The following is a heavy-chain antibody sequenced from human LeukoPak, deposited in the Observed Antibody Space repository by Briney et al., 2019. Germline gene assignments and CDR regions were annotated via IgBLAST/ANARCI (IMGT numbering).Heavy chain of an antibody. CDR1: GGSISYYD. V-gene: IGHV4-4*07. D-gene: IGHD4-11*01. CDR3: ARLSTVTTSFDY. CDR2: IYTSGRT. Sequence: SETLSLTCTVSGGSISYYDWNWIRQPAGKGLEWIGRIYTSGRTYYNPSLKGRVTMSVDTSTNQFSLKLSSVTAADTAVYYCARLSTVTTSFDYWGQGTLVTVSS. J-gene: IGHJ4*02.